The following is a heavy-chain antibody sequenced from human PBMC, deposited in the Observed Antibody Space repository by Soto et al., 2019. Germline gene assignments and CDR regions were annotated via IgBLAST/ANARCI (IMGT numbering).Heavy chain of an antibody. Sequence: PSETLSLTCTVSGGAISAFYWNWIRQPAGKGLEWIGRIYMSGTTNYNPSLKGRVTMSVDTSKKQFSLRLSSVTAADTAMYYCARDGLRLRDAFHIWGLGTMVTVS. CDR2: IYMSGTT. CDR1: GGAISAFY. J-gene: IGHJ3*02. D-gene: IGHD5-12*01. V-gene: IGHV4-4*07. CDR3: ARDGLRLRDAFHI.